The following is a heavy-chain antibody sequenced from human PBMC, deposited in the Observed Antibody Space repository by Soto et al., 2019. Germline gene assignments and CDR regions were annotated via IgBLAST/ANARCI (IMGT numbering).Heavy chain of an antibody. V-gene: IGHV3-23*01. Sequence: PGGSLRLSCAASGFTFSDYDMTWVRQAPGKGLEWVSDINANGAKTYYADSVKGQLTISRDNSKNTVYLQMDSLRADDTAVYYCARIVGSSGYSLTLGFDIWGQGTMVTVSS. CDR2: INANGAKT. CDR1: GFTFSDYD. D-gene: IGHD3-22*01. J-gene: IGHJ3*02. CDR3: ARIVGSSGYSLTLGFDI.